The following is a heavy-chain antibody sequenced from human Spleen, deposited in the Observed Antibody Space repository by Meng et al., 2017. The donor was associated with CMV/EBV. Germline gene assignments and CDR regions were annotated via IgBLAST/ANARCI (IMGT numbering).Heavy chain of an antibody. CDR1: CSGYY. J-gene: IGHJ4*02. D-gene: IGHD3-3*01. CDR2: INHSGST. Sequence: CSGYYWSWIRQRPGKGLEWIGEINHSGSTNYNPSLKSRVTISVDTSKNQFSLKLSSVTAADTAVYYCARGRLDFWSGYYPPGLLDYWGQGTLVTVSS. CDR3: ARGRLDFWSGYYPPGLLDY. V-gene: IGHV4-34*01.